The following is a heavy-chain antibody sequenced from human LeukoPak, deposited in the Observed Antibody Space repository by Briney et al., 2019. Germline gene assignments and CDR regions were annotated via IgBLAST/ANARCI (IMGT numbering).Heavy chain of an antibody. Sequence: PGGSLRLSCAASGFTFSSYATSWVRQAPGKGLEWVSAISGSGGSTYYADSVKGRFTISRDNSKNTLYLQMNSLRAEDTAVYYCAKVESSYSSSWYELGGGDWFDPWGQGTLVTVSS. CDR1: GFTFSSYA. CDR3: AKVESSYSSSWYELGGGDWFDP. CDR2: ISGSGGST. J-gene: IGHJ5*02. V-gene: IGHV3-23*01. D-gene: IGHD6-13*01.